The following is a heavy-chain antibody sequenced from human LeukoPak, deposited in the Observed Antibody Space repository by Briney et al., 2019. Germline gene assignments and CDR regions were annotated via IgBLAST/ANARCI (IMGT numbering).Heavy chain of an antibody. Sequence: TGGSLRLSCAASGFIFSTYGMHWVRQAPGKGLEWVAVTWYDGRNKDYGASVKGRFTISRDNSKNTLYLQMNSLRAEDTAVYYCEKDCDFWSGFPNYFDYWGQGTLVTVSS. CDR3: EKDCDFWSGFPNYFDY. V-gene: IGHV3-33*03. CDR2: TWYDGRNK. J-gene: IGHJ4*02. D-gene: IGHD3-3*01. CDR1: GFIFSTYG.